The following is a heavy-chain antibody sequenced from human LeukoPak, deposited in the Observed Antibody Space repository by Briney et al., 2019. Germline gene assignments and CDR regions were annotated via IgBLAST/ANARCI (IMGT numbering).Heavy chain of an antibody. Sequence: SETLSLTCSVSGGSISVSDYYWGWIRQPPGKGLEWIGSIYYSGSTYYNPSLKSRVTISVDTSKNQFSLKLSSVTAADMAVYYCARSVAAGTRIGWFDPWGQGTLVTVSS. CDR2: IYYSGST. D-gene: IGHD6-13*01. CDR3: ARSVAAGTRIGWFDP. CDR1: GGSISVSDYY. V-gene: IGHV4-39*01. J-gene: IGHJ5*02.